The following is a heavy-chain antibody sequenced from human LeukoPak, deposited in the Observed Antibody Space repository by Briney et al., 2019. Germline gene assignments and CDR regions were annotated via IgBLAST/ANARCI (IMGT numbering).Heavy chain of an antibody. Sequence: SQTLSRTCTVSGGSISSGSYYWSWIRQPAGKGLEWIGRIYTSGSTNYNPSLKSRVTISVDTSKNQFSLKLSSVTAADTAVYCCAREGDYVDLFDPWGQGTLVTVSS. CDR3: AREGDYVDLFDP. CDR1: GGSISSGSYY. J-gene: IGHJ5*02. CDR2: IYTSGST. D-gene: IGHD4-17*01. V-gene: IGHV4-61*02.